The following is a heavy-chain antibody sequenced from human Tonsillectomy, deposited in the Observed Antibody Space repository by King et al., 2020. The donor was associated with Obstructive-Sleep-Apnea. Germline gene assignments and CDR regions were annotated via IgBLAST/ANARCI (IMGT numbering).Heavy chain of an antibody. CDR1: GFTFSSYR. D-gene: IGHD3-22*01. V-gene: IGHV3-48*04. CDR2: IGTSSSSM. J-gene: IGHJ4*02. Sequence: VQLVESGGGLVQPGGSLRLSCAASGFTFSSYRMNWVRQAPGKGLEWVSYIGTSSSSMYYADSVRGRFTISRDNAKNSLFLQMDSLRAEDTAVYYCARGAAKIYYDSSGYPFDYWGQGALVTVSS. CDR3: ARGAAKIYYDSSGYPFDY.